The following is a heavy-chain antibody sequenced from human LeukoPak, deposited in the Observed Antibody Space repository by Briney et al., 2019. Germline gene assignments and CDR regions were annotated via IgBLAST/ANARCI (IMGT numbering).Heavy chain of an antibody. Sequence: GGSLRLSCAVSGITLSNYGMSWVRQAPGKGLEWVSGISGSGGNTYYADSVKGRFTISRDNSKNTLYLQMNSLRAEDTAVYYCAKKIVGATPSNAFDIWGQGTMVTVSS. J-gene: IGHJ3*02. D-gene: IGHD1-26*01. CDR1: GITLSNYG. CDR3: AKKIVGATPSNAFDI. V-gene: IGHV3-23*01. CDR2: ISGSGGNT.